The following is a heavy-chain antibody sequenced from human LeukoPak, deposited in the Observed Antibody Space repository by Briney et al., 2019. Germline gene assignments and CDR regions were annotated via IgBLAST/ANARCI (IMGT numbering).Heavy chain of an antibody. V-gene: IGHV3-7*01. J-gene: IGHJ4*02. Sequence: GGSLRLSCAASGFTFSSYWMSWVRQTPGKGLEWVAIILQDGSEKHYVASVKGRFTISRDNAKNSVHLQRNGLRAEDTAVYYFAREGAYSSSSPAGLWGQGTLVTVSS. CDR2: ILQDGSEK. CDR1: GFTFSSYW. CDR3: AREGAYSSSSPAGL. D-gene: IGHD6-6*01.